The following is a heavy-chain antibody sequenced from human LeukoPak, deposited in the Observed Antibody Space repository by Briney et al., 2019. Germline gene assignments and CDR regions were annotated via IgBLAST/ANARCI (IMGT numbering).Heavy chain of an antibody. Sequence: GGSLRLSCAVSGFTFDDYGMSWVRQAPGKGLEWVSGINWNGGSTGYADSVKGRFTISRDNAKNSLYLQMNSLRAEDTAVYYCARDYYDFWSGDAFDIWGQGTMVTVSS. J-gene: IGHJ3*02. CDR3: ARDYYDFWSGDAFDI. CDR1: GFTFDDYG. D-gene: IGHD3-3*01. CDR2: INWNGGST. V-gene: IGHV3-20*04.